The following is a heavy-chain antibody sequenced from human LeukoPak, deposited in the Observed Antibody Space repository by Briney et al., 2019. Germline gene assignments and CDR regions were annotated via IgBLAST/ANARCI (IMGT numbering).Heavy chain of an antibody. D-gene: IGHD2-2*01. Sequence: GRSLRLSCAASGFTFSSYAMSWVRQAPGKGLEWVSAISGSGGSTYYADSVKGRFTISRDNSKNTLYLQMNSLRAEDTAVYYCAKGPRDIVVVPAATFGYWGQGTLVTVSS. CDR2: ISGSGGST. CDR1: GFTFSSYA. CDR3: AKGPRDIVVVPAATFGY. V-gene: IGHV3-23*01. J-gene: IGHJ4*02.